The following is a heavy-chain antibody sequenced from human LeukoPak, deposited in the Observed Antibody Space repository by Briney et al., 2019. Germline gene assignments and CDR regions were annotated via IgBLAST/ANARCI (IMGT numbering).Heavy chain of an antibody. Sequence: PGGSLRLSCAASGFTFSSYAMSWVRQAPRKGLEWVSAISGSGGSTYYADSVKGRFTISRDNSKNTLYLQMNSLRAEDTAVYYCAKVFLGPRYYFDYWGQGTLVTVSS. V-gene: IGHV3-23*01. D-gene: IGHD7-27*01. CDR2: ISGSGGST. J-gene: IGHJ4*02. CDR1: GFTFSSYA. CDR3: AKVFLGPRYYFDY.